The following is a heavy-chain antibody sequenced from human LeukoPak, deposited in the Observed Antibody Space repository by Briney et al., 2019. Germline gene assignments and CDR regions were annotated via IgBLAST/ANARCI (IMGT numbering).Heavy chain of an antibody. D-gene: IGHD6-13*01. V-gene: IGHV7-4-1*02. Sequence: ASVKVPCKAPGYTFTNYGINWVRQAPGQGLEWMGWINTNTGIPMYAQGFTGRFVFSLDTSVSTAYLQISSLKADDIAVYYCATRYSSSHYYYLDVWGKGTTVTVSS. CDR1: GYTFTNYG. CDR2: INTNTGIP. J-gene: IGHJ6*03. CDR3: ATRYSSSHYYYLDV.